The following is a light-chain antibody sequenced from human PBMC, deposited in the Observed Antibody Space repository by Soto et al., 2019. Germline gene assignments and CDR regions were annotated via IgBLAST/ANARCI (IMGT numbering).Light chain of an antibody. CDR3: QQYNSWPT. CDR2: GAS. J-gene: IGKJ4*01. CDR1: QSVNIY. V-gene: IGKV3D-15*01. Sequence: EIVMTQSPATLSVSPGERATLSCRASQSVNIYLAWYQQKPGQAPRLLIFGASYRATGIPARFSGSGSGTEFNLTISSLQSEDFAVYYCQQYNSWPTFGGGTKVEIK.